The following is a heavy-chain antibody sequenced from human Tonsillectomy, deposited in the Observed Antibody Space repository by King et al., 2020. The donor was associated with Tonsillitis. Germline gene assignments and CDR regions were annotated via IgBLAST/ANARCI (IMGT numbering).Heavy chain of an antibody. Sequence: VQLQESGPGLVKPSETLSLTCTVSGGSISSYYWSWIRQPPGKGLEWIGYIYYSGSTNYNPSLKSRVTISVDTSKNKFSLKLSSVTAADTAVYYCARQGRGWFGELFYYWGQGTLVTVSS. CDR1: GGSISSYY. J-gene: IGHJ4*02. CDR2: IYYSGST. CDR3: ARQGRGWFGELFYY. D-gene: IGHD3-10*01. V-gene: IGHV4-59*08.